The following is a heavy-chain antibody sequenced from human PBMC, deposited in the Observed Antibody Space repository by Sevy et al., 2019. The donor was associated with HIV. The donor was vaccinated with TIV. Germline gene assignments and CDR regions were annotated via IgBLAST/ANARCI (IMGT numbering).Heavy chain of an antibody. Sequence: GGSLRLSCAASGFTFSSYAMSWVRQAPGKGLEWVSAISGSGGSTYYADSVKGRFTSSRDNSKNTLYLQMNSLRAEDTAVYYCAKSPRLTIAVAGSWDYWGQGTLVTVSS. D-gene: IGHD6-19*01. CDR2: ISGSGGST. J-gene: IGHJ4*02. CDR3: AKSPRLTIAVAGSWDY. CDR1: GFTFSSYA. V-gene: IGHV3-23*01.